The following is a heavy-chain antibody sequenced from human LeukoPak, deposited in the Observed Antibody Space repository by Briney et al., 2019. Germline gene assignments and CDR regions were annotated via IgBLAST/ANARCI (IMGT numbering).Heavy chain of an antibody. CDR3: ARPIAAVVGNWFDP. CDR2: ISYDGSNK. D-gene: IGHD6-13*01. V-gene: IGHV3-30-3*01. Sequence: PGGSLRLSCAASGFTFSSYAMHWARQAPGKGLEWVAVISYDGSNKYYADSVKGRFTISRDNSKNTLYLQMNSLRAEDTAVYYCARPIAAVVGNWFDPWGQGTLVTVSS. J-gene: IGHJ5*02. CDR1: GFTFSSYA.